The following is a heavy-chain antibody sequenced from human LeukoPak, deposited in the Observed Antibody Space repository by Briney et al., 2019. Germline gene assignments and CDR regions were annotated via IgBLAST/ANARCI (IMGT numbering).Heavy chain of an antibody. CDR2: ISGGGGST. D-gene: IGHD3-10*01. CDR1: GFTFSSYA. J-gene: IGHJ4*02. CDR3: ARQYYYGSGGVY. Sequence: GGSVRLSCAASGFTFSSYAMGWVRKAPGKGLEWVSGISGGGGSTYNADSVKGRFTISRDNSKNTLYLQMNSLRAEDTAIYYCARQYYYGSGGVYWGQGTLVTVSS. V-gene: IGHV3-23*01.